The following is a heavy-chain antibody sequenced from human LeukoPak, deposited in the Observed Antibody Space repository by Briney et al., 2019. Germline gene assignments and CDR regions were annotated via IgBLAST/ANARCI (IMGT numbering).Heavy chain of an antibody. CDR1: GGSISSYY. CDR2: IYTSGST. J-gene: IGHJ5*02. V-gene: IGHV4-4*07. D-gene: IGHD3-10*01. CDR3: ARDWTVWFGELPNWFDP. Sequence: PSETLSPTCTVSGGSISSYYWSWIRQPAGKGLEWIGRIYTSGSTNYNPSLKSRVTISVDKSKNQFSLKLSSVTAADTAVYYCARDWTVWFGELPNWFDPWGQGTLVTVSS.